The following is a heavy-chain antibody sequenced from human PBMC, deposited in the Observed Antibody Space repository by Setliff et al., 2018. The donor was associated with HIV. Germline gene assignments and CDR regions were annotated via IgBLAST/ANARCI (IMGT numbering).Heavy chain of an antibody. CDR3: ARETNWNGSDL. Sequence: PSETLSLTCTVSGGSMSSFYWSWIRQPPGKGLEWIGYISYSGITTYNSSLTSRVTISIDTSNNQFSLKVRSVTAADTAVYYCARETNWNGSDLWGRGTLVTVSS. D-gene: IGHD1-1*01. CDR1: GGSMSSFY. CDR2: ISYSGIT. J-gene: IGHJ2*01. V-gene: IGHV4-59*12.